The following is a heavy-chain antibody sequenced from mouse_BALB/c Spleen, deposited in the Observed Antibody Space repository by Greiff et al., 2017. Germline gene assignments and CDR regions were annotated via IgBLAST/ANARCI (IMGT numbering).Heavy chain of an antibody. J-gene: IGHJ3*01. Sequence: EVKLVESGGGLVQPGGSLKLPCAASGFTFSSYGMSWVRQTPDKRLELVATINSNGGSTYYPDSVKGRFTISRDNAKNTLYLQMSSLKSEDTAMYYCARGGAFTTATSLAYWGQGTLVTVSA. CDR1: GFTFSSYG. V-gene: IGHV5-6-3*01. CDR2: INSNGGST. D-gene: IGHD1-2*01. CDR3: ARGGAFTTATSLAY.